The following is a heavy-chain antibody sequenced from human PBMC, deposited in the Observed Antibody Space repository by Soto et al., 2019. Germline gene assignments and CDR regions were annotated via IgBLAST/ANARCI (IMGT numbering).Heavy chain of an antibody. CDR1: GGSISSYY. D-gene: IGHD6-13*01. CDR2: IYHSGST. V-gene: IGHV4-59*12. J-gene: IGHJ6*03. CDR3: SRGRAEGWVWANYYYYYMDV. Sequence: SSETLSLTCTVSGGSISSYYWSWIRQPPGKGLEWIGYIYHSGSTNYNPSLKSRVTISVDTSKNQFSLKLSSVTAADTAVYYFSRGRAEGWVWANYYYYYMDVWGKGTTVTVSS.